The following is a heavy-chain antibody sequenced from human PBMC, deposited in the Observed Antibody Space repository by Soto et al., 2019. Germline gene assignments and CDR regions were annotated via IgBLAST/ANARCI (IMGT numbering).Heavy chain of an antibody. Sequence: QVQLVESGGGVVQPGTSLRLSCAASGFTFSNYAIHWVRQAPGRGLERVAVISYDGSKKFYADSVKGRFTISRDNSKTTVNLQMNSLRVEDSAVYYCARGTTVTTPNSFDMDVWGQGTTVTVSS. V-gene: IGHV3-30-3*01. CDR3: ARGTTVTTPNSFDMDV. J-gene: IGHJ6*02. CDR1: GFTFSNYA. CDR2: ISYDGSKK. D-gene: IGHD4-4*01.